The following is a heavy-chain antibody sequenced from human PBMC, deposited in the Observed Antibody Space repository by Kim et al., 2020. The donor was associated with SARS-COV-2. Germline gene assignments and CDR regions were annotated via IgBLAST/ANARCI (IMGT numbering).Heavy chain of an antibody. CDR3: TTLISAAGRGY. CDR2: T. Sequence: TAYAAPVTGRFTISREDSKNTLYLQMNSLKTEDTAVYYCTTLISAAGRGYWGQGTLVTVSS. J-gene: IGHJ4*02. V-gene: IGHV3-15*01. D-gene: IGHD6-13*01.